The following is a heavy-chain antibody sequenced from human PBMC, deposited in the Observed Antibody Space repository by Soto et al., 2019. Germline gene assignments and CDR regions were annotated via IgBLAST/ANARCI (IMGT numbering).Heavy chain of an antibody. CDR2: IIPSLGRP. V-gene: IGHV1-69*02. CDR1: GGTFSSYT. Sequence: QVQLVQSGAEVKKSGSSVKVSCKASGGTFSSYTINWVRQAPGQGLEWMGRIIPSLGRPNYAQKFQGRVTVTADQSTSTAYMELSSLRSEDTAVFYCARLGVNSDFDLWGQGTLVTVSS. D-gene: IGHD1-26*01. J-gene: IGHJ4*02. CDR3: ARLGVNSDFDL.